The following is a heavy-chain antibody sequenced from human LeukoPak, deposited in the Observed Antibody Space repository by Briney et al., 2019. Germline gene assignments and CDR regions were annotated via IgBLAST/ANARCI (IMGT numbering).Heavy chain of an antibody. CDR1: GFTVSSNY. V-gene: IGHV3-53*05. CDR3: TKDISYDFWSGYRYMDV. Sequence: GGSLRLSCAASGFTVSSNYMSWVRQAPGKGLEWVSVIYSGGSTYYADSVKGRFTISRDNSKNTLYLQMNSLRAEDTALYYCTKDISYDFWSGYRYMDVWGKGTTVTVSS. D-gene: IGHD3-3*01. J-gene: IGHJ6*03. CDR2: IYSGGST.